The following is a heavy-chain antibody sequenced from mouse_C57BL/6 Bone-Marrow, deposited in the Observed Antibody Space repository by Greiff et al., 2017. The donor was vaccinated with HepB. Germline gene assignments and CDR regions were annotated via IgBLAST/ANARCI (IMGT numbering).Heavy chain of an antibody. CDR2: SRNKANDYTT. J-gene: IGHJ3*01. Sequence: EVQLQESGGGLVQSGRSLRLSCATSGFTFSDFYMEWVRQAPGKGLEWIAASRNKANDYTTEYSASVKGRFIVSRDTSQSSLYLQMNALRAEDTAIYYCARGGDSAWFAYWGQGTLVTVSA. CDR3: ARGGDSAWFAY. CDR1: GFTFSDFY. V-gene: IGHV7-1*01. D-gene: IGHD3-1*01.